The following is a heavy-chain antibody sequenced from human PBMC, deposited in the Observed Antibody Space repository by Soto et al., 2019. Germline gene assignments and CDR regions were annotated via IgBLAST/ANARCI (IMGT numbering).Heavy chain of an antibody. CDR3: AAAPGDQLLRFDP. CDR2: INDDGSGT. CDR1: GITFSSYW. Sequence: GGSLRLSCEASGITFSSYWMHWVRQAPGKGLVWVSRINDDGSGTSYGDSVKGRFTISRDNAKNTVYLQMNGLSAEDTAVYYCAAAPGDQLLRFDPWGQGTLVTVS. D-gene: IGHD2-2*01. J-gene: IGHJ5*02. V-gene: IGHV3-74*01.